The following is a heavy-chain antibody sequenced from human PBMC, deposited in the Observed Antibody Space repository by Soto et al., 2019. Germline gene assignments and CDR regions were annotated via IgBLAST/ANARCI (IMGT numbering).Heavy chain of an antibody. CDR1: GFTFSSYS. Sequence: GGSLRLSCAASGFTFSSYSINWVRQAPGKGLEWVSYISTGSNKYYADSVKGRFTISRDNSKNTLYLQMNSLRAEDTAVYYCARDYLVIPHRVIDYWGQGTLVTVSS. CDR3: ARDYLVIPHRVIDY. D-gene: IGHD2-15*01. V-gene: IGHV3-48*01. CDR2: ISTGSNK. J-gene: IGHJ4*02.